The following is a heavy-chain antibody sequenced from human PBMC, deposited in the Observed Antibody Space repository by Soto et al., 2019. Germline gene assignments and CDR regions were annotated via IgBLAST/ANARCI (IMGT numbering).Heavy chain of an antibody. J-gene: IGHJ4*02. Sequence: PGGSLRLSCAASGFTFSSYVMSWVRQAPGKGLEWVSAIIGSGVSTYYADSVKGRFTISRDNSKNTLYLQMNSLRAEDTAVYYCAKARGSSTPAPGSYWGQGTLVTVSS. CDR1: GFTFSSYV. CDR2: IIGSGVST. CDR3: AKARGSSTPAPGSY. D-gene: IGHD2-2*01. V-gene: IGHV3-23*01.